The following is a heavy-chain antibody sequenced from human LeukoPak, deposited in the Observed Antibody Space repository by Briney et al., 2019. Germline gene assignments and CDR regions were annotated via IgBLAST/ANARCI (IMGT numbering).Heavy chain of an antibody. D-gene: IGHD3-10*01. V-gene: IGHV3-7*03. CDR1: GFTFSRNW. Sequence: GGSLRLSCAASGFTFSRNWMIWVRQAPGKRLEWVANINQDGREKYYVDSVKGRFTLSRDNAKHSLFLQMNSLRADDTPVYYCARVGSANFLGAFDIWGQGPMVTVSS. CDR2: INQDGREK. CDR3: ARVGSANFLGAFDI. J-gene: IGHJ3*02.